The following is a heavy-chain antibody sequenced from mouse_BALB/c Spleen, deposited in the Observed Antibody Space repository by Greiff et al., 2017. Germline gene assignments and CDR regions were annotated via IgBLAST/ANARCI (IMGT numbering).Heavy chain of an antibody. J-gene: IGHJ3*01. D-gene: IGHD2-2*01. V-gene: IGHV1-14*01. CDR2: INPYNDGT. CDR1: GYTFTSYV. CDR3: ARYYGYDDSWFAY. Sequence: VQLKQSGPELVKPGASVKMSCKASGYTFTSYVMHWVKQKPGQGLEWIGYINPYNDGTKYNEKFKGKATLTSDKSSSTAYMELSSLTSEDSAVYYCARYYGYDDSWFAYWGQGTLVTVSA.